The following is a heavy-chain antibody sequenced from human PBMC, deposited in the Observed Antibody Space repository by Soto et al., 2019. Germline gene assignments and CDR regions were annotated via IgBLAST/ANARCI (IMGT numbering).Heavy chain of an antibody. CDR2: ISGSGGST. Sequence: EVQLLESGGGLVQPGGSLRLSCAASGFTFSSYAMSWVRQAPGKGLEWVSAISGSGGSTYYADSVKGRFTISRDNSKNMLYLQMNSLRAEDTTVYYCANEPEIMSGPDYWGQGTLVTVSS. CDR3: ANEPEIMSGPDY. D-gene: IGHD3-3*01. J-gene: IGHJ4*02. CDR1: GFTFSSYA. V-gene: IGHV3-23*01.